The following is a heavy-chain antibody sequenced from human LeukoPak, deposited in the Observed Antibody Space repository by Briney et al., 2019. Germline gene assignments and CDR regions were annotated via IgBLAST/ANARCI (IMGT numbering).Heavy chain of an antibody. V-gene: IGHV3-23*01. CDR1: GFIFSSYA. CDR2: ISGSGDGT. CDR3: AYSYQGLQH. D-gene: IGHD2-2*01. J-gene: IGHJ1*01. Sequence: GGSLRLSCVASGFIFSSYAMSWVRQAPGKGLEWVSAISGSGDGTYYADSVKGRFTISRDNSKNTLYPQMNSLRADDTAVYYCAYSYQGLQHRGQGTLVTVSS.